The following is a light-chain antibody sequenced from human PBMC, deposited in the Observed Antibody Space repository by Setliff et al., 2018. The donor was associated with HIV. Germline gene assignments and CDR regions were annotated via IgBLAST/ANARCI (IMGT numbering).Light chain of an antibody. CDR3: SSYTSSSPYV. Sequence: QSVLTQPASVSGSPGQSITISCTGTSSDIGGYNFVSWYQHHPGKAPKLMIYEVTNRPSGVSKRFSGSKSGNTASLTISGLQADDEADYYCSSYTSSSPYVFGTGTKVTVL. J-gene: IGLJ1*01. CDR1: SSDIGGYNF. V-gene: IGLV2-14*01. CDR2: EVT.